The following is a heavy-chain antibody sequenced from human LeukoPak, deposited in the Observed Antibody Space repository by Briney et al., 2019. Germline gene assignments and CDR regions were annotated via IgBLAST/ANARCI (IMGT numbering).Heavy chain of an antibody. CDR3: ARELVRYCSSTSCYAPHMGYYYYGMDV. D-gene: IGHD2-2*01. V-gene: IGHV3-21*01. CDR1: GFTFSSYS. CDR2: ISSSSSYI. Sequence: KPGGSLRLSCAASGFTFSSYSMNWVRPAPGKGLEWVSSISSSSSYIYYADSVKGRFTISRDNAKNSLYLQMNSLRAEDTAVYYCARELVRYCSSTSCYAPHMGYYYYGMDVWGQGTTVTVSS. J-gene: IGHJ6*02.